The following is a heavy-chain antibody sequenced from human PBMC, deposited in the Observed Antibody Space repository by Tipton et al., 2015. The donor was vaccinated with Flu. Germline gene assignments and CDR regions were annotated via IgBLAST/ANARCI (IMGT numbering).Heavy chain of an antibody. Sequence: TLSLTCSVSGGSVSSASYYWNWIRQPAGKGLEWIGLVYSSGSTHYNPSVKSRVTISVDTSKNQFSLRLTSVTAADTAVYYGARDRGWPASLDYWGQGILVTVAS. D-gene: IGHD3-10*01. V-gene: IGHV4-61*02. J-gene: IGHJ4*02. CDR1: GGSVSSASYY. CDR2: VYSSGST. CDR3: ARDRGWPASLDY.